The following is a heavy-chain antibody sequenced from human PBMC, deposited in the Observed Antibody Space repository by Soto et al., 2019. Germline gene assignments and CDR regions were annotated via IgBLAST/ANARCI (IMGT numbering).Heavy chain of an antibody. V-gene: IGHV4-61*01. CDR2: IYYSGST. CDR3: ARVESGGMYFDY. J-gene: IGHJ4*02. D-gene: IGHD2-15*01. CDR1: GASVSSGSYY. Sequence: QVQLQESGPGLVKPSETLSLTCTVSGASVSSGSYYWSWIRQPPGKGLEWIGYIYYSGSTNYNPSLQSRVTISVDTSKLQFSLKLSSVTAADTAVYYCARVESGGMYFDYWGQGTLVTVSP.